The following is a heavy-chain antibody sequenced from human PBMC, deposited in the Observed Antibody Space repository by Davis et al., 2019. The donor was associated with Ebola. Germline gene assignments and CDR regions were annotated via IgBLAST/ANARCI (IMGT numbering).Heavy chain of an antibody. J-gene: IGHJ6*02. CDR3: ARDRLTMVQGVIITREFYYYYGMDV. V-gene: IGHV4-4*09. CDR1: GGSISSNY. CDR2: VYSSGST. D-gene: IGHD3-10*01. Sequence: PGGSLRLSCTLSGGSISSNYWSWIRQPPGKGLEWIGHVYSSGSTNYNPSLKSRVAISVDTAKRQFSLKLSSVTAADTAVYYCARDRLTMVQGVIITREFYYYYGMDVWGQGTTVTVSS.